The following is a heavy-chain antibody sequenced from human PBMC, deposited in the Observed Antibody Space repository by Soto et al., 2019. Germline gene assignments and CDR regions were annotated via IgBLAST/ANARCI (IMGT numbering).Heavy chain of an antibody. CDR2: IIPILGIA. V-gene: IGHV1-69*02. J-gene: IGHJ4*02. Sequence: QVQLVQSGAEVQKPGSSVKVSCKASGGTFSSYTISWVRQAPGQGLEWMGRIIPILGIANYAQKFQGRVTITADKSTSTAYMELSSLRSEDTAVYYCARVEYSSSSRAPYFDYWGQGTLVTVSS. D-gene: IGHD6-6*01. CDR1: GGTFSSYT. CDR3: ARVEYSSSSRAPYFDY.